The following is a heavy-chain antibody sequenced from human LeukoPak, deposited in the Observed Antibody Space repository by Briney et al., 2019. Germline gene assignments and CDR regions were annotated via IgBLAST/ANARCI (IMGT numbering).Heavy chain of an antibody. V-gene: IGHV4-59*01. D-gene: IGHD6-13*01. CDR2: IYYSGST. J-gene: IGHJ4*02. CDR3: AREIAAAAFDY. CDR1: GGSISSYY. Sequence: SQTLSLTCTVSGGSISSYYWSWIRQPPGKGLEWIGYIYYSGSTNYNPSLKSRVTISVDTSKNQFSLKLSSVTAADTAVYYCAREIAAAAFDYWGQGTLVTVSS.